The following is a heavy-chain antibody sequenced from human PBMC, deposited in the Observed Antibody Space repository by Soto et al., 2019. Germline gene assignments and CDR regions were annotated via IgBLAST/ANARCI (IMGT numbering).Heavy chain of an antibody. Sequence: SFTSYWIGWVRQMPGKGLEWMGIIYPGDSDTRYSPSFQGQVTISADKSISTSYLQWSSLKASYTAMYYCARLGGYCSITKCYGGGDYGGQVTLVTVS. J-gene: IGHJ4*02. CDR3: ARLGGYCSITKCYGGGDY. D-gene: IGHD2-2*01. CDR1: SFTSYW. V-gene: IGHV5-51*01. CDR2: IYPGDSDT.